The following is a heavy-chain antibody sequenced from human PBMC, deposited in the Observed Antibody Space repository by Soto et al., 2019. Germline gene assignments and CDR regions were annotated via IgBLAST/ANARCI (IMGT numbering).Heavy chain of an antibody. CDR1: GYTFTGYF. V-gene: IGHV1-2*02. CDR2: INPYSGGA. CDR3: ARVIRGVDYNAPLDS. D-gene: IGHD3-10*01. Sequence: QVQLLQSGAEVKKPGASVKVSCTASGYTFTGYFMHWVRQAPGQGLEWMGWINPYSGGADYAQSFQGRVTMTRDTSINTVYMELSRRRFDDTAVYYCARVIRGVDYNAPLDSWGQGTVVTVSS. J-gene: IGHJ4*02.